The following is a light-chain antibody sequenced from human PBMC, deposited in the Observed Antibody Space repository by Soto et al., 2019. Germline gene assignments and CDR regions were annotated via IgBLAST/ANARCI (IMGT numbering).Light chain of an antibody. V-gene: IGKV3-15*01. Sequence: EIVMTQSPATLSVSPGERATLSCRASQSVSSNLAWYQQKPGQAPRLLIYGASTRATDIPARFSGSESGTDSTPTITTLQSEDLALYYCQQYNNWPALNFGGGTKVEIK. CDR3: QQYNNWPALN. CDR1: QSVSSN. J-gene: IGKJ4*01. CDR2: GAS.